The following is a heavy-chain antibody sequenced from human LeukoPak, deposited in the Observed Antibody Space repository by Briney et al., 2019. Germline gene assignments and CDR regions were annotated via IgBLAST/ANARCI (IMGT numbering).Heavy chain of an antibody. D-gene: IGHD6-13*01. J-gene: IGHJ4*02. CDR2: ISGSGGTT. CDR3: AKGGGSSWPNFDY. V-gene: IGHV3-23*01. CDR1: GFTFSTYA. Sequence: GGSLRLSCAASGFTFSTYAMSWVRQAPGKGLEWDSAISGSGGTTHYADSVKGRFTISRDNSKNTLYLQMNSLRAEDTAVYYCAKGGGSSWPNFDYWGQGILVTVSS.